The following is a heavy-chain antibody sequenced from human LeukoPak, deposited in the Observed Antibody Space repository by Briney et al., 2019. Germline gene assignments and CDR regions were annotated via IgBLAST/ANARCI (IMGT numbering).Heavy chain of an antibody. CDR2: ISAYNGNT. D-gene: IGHD3-22*01. V-gene: IGHV1-18*01. J-gene: IGHJ6*03. CDR1: GYTFTSYG. CDR3: ARVITMIVVASSSYYYYYYMDV. Sequence: GASVKVSCKASGYTFTSYGISWVRQAPGQGLEWMGWISAYNGNTNYAQKLQGRVTMTTDTSTSTAYMELRSLRSDDTAVYYCARVITMIVVASSSYYYYYYMDVWGKGTTVTVSS.